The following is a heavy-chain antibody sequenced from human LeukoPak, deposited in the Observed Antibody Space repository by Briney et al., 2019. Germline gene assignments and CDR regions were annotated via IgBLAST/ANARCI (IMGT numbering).Heavy chain of an antibody. Sequence: ASVKVSCKASGDTFSSYAISWVRQAPGQGLEWMGGIIPIFGTANYAQKFQGRVTITADESTSTAYMELSSLRSEDTAVYYCASGGYRNWFDPWGQGTLVTVSS. D-gene: IGHD3-16*02. CDR2: IIPIFGTA. V-gene: IGHV1-69*01. CDR1: GDTFSSYA. CDR3: ASGGYRNWFDP. J-gene: IGHJ5*02.